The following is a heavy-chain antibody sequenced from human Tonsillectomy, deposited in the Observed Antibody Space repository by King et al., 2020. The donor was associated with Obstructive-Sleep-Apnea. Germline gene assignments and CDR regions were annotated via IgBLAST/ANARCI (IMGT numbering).Heavy chain of an antibody. D-gene: IGHD3-10*01. CDR1: GFTFYSYS. CDR3: ARDISFPLVGGTYYHYGMDV. J-gene: IGHJ6*02. CDR2: ISSSSSDI. Sequence: VQLVESGGGLVQPGGSLRLSCAASGFTFYSYSMNWVRQAPGKGLEWVSYISSSSSDIYYADSLKGRFTISRDNAKYSLSLQMSSLRAEDTAVYYCARDISFPLVGGTYYHYGMDVWGQGTTVTVSS. V-gene: IGHV3-48*04.